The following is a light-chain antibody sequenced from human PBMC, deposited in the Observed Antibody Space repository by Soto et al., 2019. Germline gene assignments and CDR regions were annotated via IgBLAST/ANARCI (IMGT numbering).Light chain of an antibody. V-gene: IGKV1-33*01. Sequence: DIQMTQSPSSLSASVGDRVTITCQASQDISNYLNWYQQKPGKAPKLLIYDASNLETGVPSRFIGSESGTDFTFTISSLQPEDIATYYCQQYDNLLTFGPGTKVDIK. J-gene: IGKJ3*01. CDR1: QDISNY. CDR3: QQYDNLLT. CDR2: DAS.